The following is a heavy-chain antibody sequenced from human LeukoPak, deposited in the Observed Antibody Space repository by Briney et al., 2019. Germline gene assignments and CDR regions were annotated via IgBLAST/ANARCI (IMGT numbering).Heavy chain of an antibody. D-gene: IGHD2-21*02. CDR2: INPSSGNT. J-gene: IGHJ4*02. CDR1: VYTFTNYY. Sequence: ASVKVSCKASVYTFTNYYMHWVRQAPGQGLVWMGIINPSSGNTSFPQHFQGRVTMTRDTSTSTVYMELSRLRSVDTAVYYCARAYCGGDCYSGFSHYYFDYWSQGTLVTVSS. CDR3: ARAYCGGDCYSGFSHYYFDY. V-gene: IGHV1-46*01.